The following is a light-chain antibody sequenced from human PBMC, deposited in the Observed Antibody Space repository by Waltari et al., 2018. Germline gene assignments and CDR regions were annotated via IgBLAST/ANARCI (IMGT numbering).Light chain of an antibody. CDR2: WAS. V-gene: IGKV4-1*01. CDR1: QSIFYSSTNQNY. J-gene: IGKJ1*01. Sequence: DIVMTQSPDSLAVSLGERATINCKSSQSIFYSSTNQNYLAWYQQKPGQSPSLLFYWASTRESGVPDRFSGSGSGTDFTLTISSLQAEDVAVYYCQQYSSAPWTFGQGTKVEIK. CDR3: QQYSSAPWT.